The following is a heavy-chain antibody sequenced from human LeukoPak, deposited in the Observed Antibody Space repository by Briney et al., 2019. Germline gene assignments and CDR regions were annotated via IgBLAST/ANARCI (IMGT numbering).Heavy chain of an antibody. J-gene: IGHJ5*02. CDR1: GYTFTSYD. CDR3: VRVYYYDSSGNWFDT. V-gene: IGHV1-8*01. Sequence: ASVTVSCKASGYTFTSYDINWVRQATGQGLEWMGWVDPNSGKTGYAQQFQGRLTMTRDTSRTTAYMELSSLRSEDTAVYYCVRVYYYDSSGNWFDTWGQGTLVTVSS. CDR2: VDPNSGKT. D-gene: IGHD3-22*01.